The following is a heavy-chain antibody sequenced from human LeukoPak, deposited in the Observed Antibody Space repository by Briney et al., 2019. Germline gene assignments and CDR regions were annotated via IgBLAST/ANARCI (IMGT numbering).Heavy chain of an antibody. D-gene: IGHD4-17*01. V-gene: IGHV4-34*01. CDR2: IYSRGTT. J-gene: IGHJ4*02. Sequence: SETLSLTCAVYGGSFSGYYWSWIRQPPGKGLEWIGNIYSRGTTYYNPSLTSRVTISVDTSKSQFSLKLSSVTAADTAVYYCARVTVTTSKYFDYWGQGTLVTVSS. CDR3: ARVTVTTSKYFDY. CDR1: GGSFSGYY.